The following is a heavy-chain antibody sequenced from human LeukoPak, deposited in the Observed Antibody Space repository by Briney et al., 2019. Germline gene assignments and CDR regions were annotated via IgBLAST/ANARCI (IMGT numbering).Heavy chain of an antibody. J-gene: IGHJ3*02. CDR2: ISSSGSTI. V-gene: IGHV3-11*01. D-gene: IGHD3-22*01. CDR3: TTGVSYDSSAFDI. CDR1: GFTFSDYY. Sequence: GGSLRLSCAASGFTFSDYYMTWIRQAPGKGLEWVSCISSSGSTIFYADSVKGRFTISRDNAKSSLFLQMNSLKTEDTAVYYCTTGVSYDSSAFDIWGQGTMVTVSS.